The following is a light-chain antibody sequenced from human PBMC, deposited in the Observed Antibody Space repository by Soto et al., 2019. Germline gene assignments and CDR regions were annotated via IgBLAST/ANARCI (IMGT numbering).Light chain of an antibody. V-gene: IGLV2-8*01. Sequence: QSALTQPPSASGSPGQSVAISCTGTSSDVGAYDYVSWYQQHPGKAPKLLIYDVNTRPSGVPDRFSGSKSGNTASLTVSGLQAEDEADYYCSSYAGTHIVFGTGTKVTVL. CDR1: SSDVGAYDY. CDR2: DVN. CDR3: SSYAGTHIV. J-gene: IGLJ1*01.